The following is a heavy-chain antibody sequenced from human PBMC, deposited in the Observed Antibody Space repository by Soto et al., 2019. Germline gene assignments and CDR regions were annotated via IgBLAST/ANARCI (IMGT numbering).Heavy chain of an antibody. Sequence: GGSLRLSCAASGFTFSSYAMSWVRQAPGKGLEWVSAISGSGGSTYYADSVKGRFTISRDNSKNTLYLQMNSLRAEDTAVYYCAKLHGGATGGLYYYYGMDVWGQGTTVTVSS. D-gene: IGHD1-26*01. CDR3: AKLHGGATGGLYYYYGMDV. CDR2: ISGSGGST. V-gene: IGHV3-23*01. J-gene: IGHJ6*02. CDR1: GFTFSSYA.